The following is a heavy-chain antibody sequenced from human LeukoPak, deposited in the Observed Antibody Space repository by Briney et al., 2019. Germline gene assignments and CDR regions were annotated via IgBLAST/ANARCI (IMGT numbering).Heavy chain of an antibody. CDR2: INQDGSEK. D-gene: IGHD4-17*01. CDR3: ARYGALDY. Sequence: PGGSLRLSCAASGFTFSSHWMSWVRQAPGKGLQWVANINQDGSEKYYVDSVKGRFTISRDNAKNSLYLQMKSLRTEDTAVYYCARYGALDYWGQGTLVTVSS. V-gene: IGHV3-7*04. J-gene: IGHJ4*02. CDR1: GFTFSSHW.